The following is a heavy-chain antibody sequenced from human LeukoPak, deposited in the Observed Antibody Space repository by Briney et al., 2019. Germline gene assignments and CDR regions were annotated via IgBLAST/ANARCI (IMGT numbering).Heavy chain of an antibody. V-gene: IGHV3-30*02. J-gene: IGHJ6*02. Sequence: GGSLRLSCAASGFTFSSYGMHWVRQAPGKGLEWVAFIRYDGSNKYYADSVKGRFTISRDNSKNTLYLQMNSLRAEDTAVYYCAKVWVVSDGMDVWGQGTTVTVSS. D-gene: IGHD2-15*01. CDR3: AKVWVVSDGMDV. CDR1: GFTFSSYG. CDR2: IRYDGSNK.